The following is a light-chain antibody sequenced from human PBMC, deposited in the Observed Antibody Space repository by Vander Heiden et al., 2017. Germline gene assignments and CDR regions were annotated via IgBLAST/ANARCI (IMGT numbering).Light chain of an antibody. CDR2: SNN. CDR1: TSNIGSNL. Sequence: QSLLPQHPSASGPPGQRVIITCSGGTSNIGSNLVNWYQQFPGTAPKPLIYSNNQRPSGVPDRFSGSKSDSSASLIISVLQSEDEADYYWAAWDGSLIGLVFGAGTKLTVL. CDR3: AAWDGSLIGLV. J-gene: IGLJ3*02. V-gene: IGLV1-44*01.